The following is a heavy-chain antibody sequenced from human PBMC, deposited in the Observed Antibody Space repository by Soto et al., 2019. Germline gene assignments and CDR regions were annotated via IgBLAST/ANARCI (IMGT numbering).Heavy chain of an antibody. CDR2: IYYSGST. CDR3: ARFSPLTPGGVAFDI. J-gene: IGHJ3*02. D-gene: IGHD3-10*01. V-gene: IGHV4-59*08. CDR1: GGSISIYY. Sequence: QVQLQESGPGLVKPSETLSLTCTVSGGSISIYYWSWIRQPPGKGLEWIGYIYYSGSTNYNPSLKSRVTISVDTSKNKFSLKLSSVTAADTAVYYCARFSPLTPGGVAFDIWGQGTMVTVSS.